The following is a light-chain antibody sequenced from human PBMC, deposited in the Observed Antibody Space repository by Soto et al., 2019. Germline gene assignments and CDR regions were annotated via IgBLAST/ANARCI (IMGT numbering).Light chain of an antibody. V-gene: IGKV3-11*01. Sequence: EIVLTQSPATLSLSPGNRATLSCRASESVSRYLAWYQQKPGQAPSLLIYDASNRATGIPARFSGSGSGTDFTLTITSLEPGDFAVYYCQQRSNWPSTFGGGTKVEIK. CDR3: QQRSNWPST. CDR2: DAS. CDR1: ESVSRY. J-gene: IGKJ4*01.